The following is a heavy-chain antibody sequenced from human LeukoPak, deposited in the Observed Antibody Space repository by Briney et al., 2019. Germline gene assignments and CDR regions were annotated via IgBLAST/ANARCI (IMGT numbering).Heavy chain of an antibody. D-gene: IGHD3-10*01. J-gene: IGHJ4*02. V-gene: IGHV3-11*01. CDR2: IGSSGSTI. CDR1: GFTFSDYY. CDR3: AKVWFGELYDY. Sequence: GGSLRLSCAASGFTFSDYYMSWVRQAPGKGLEWVSYIGSSGSTIYYADSVKGRFTISRDNAKNSLYLQMNSLRAEDTAVYYCAKVWFGELYDYWGQGTLVTVSS.